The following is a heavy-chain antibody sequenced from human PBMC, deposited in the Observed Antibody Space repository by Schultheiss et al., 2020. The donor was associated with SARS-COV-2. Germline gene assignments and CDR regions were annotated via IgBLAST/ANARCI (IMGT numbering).Heavy chain of an antibody. CDR2: MNPNSGGT. V-gene: IGHV1-2*02. CDR1: GYTFTSYD. J-gene: IGHJ6*02. CDR3: ARQVVPAAFSSYYYGMDV. Sequence: ASVKVSCKASGYTFTSYDINWVRQATGQGLEWMGWMNPNSGGTNYAQKFQGRVTMTRDTSISTAYMELSRLRSDDTAVYYCARQVVPAAFSSYYYGMDVWGQGTTVTVSS. D-gene: IGHD2-2*01.